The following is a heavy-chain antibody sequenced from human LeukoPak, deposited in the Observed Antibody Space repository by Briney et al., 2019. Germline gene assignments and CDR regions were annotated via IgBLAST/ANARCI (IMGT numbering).Heavy chain of an antibody. Sequence: ASVKVSCXASGGTLSSYAISWVRQAPGQGLEWMGGIIPIFGTANYAQKLQGRVTITADESTSTAYMELSSLRSEDTAVYYCARTGVAALSFDYWGQGTLVTASS. CDR2: IIPIFGTA. CDR1: GGTLSSYA. J-gene: IGHJ4*02. V-gene: IGHV1-69*01. CDR3: ARTGVAALSFDY. D-gene: IGHD6-13*01.